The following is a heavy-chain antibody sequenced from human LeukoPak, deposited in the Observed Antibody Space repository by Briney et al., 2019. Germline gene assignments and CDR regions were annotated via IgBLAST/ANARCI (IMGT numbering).Heavy chain of an antibody. Sequence: SETLSLTCTVSGGSINTYYWSWIRQPPGKGLEWIGYIHYSGSSNYNPSLKSRVTISIDTSKNQFSLKLSSVTAADTAVYYCAKSGRYDTLTGYYIDYWGQGALVTVSS. J-gene: IGHJ4*02. CDR3: AKSGRYDTLTGYYIDY. D-gene: IGHD3-9*01. CDR2: IHYSGSS. V-gene: IGHV4-59*01. CDR1: GGSINTYY.